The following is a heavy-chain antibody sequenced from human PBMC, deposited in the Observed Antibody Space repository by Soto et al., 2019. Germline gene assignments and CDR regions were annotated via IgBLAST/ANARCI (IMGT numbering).Heavy chain of an antibody. CDR1: GGSISSGCDY. Sequence: SETLSLTCTVSGGSISSGCDYWSWIRQHPGKGLEWIGYIYYSGSTYYNPSLKSRVTISVDTSKNQFSLKLSSVTAADTAVYYCARETKAYYDSSGYSKGFDYWGQGTLVTVSS. CDR3: ARETKAYYDSSGYSKGFDY. CDR2: IYYSGST. V-gene: IGHV4-31*03. D-gene: IGHD3-22*01. J-gene: IGHJ4*02.